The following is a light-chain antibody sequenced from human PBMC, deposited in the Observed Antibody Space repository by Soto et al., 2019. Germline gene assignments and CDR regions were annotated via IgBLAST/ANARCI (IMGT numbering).Light chain of an antibody. CDR3: SSYTGSSTFV. Sequence: QSVLTQPASVSGSPGQSITISCTGTSSEVGGYNYVSWYQQLPGKAPKLMIYDVNNRPSGVSNRFSGSKSGNTASLTISWLQAEDEADYYCSSYTGSSTFVFGTGTKVTVL. J-gene: IGLJ1*01. CDR1: SSEVGGYNY. CDR2: DVN. V-gene: IGLV2-14*01.